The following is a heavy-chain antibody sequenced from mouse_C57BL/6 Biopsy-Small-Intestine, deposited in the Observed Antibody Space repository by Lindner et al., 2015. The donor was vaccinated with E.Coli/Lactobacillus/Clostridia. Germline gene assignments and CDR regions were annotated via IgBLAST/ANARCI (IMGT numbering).Heavy chain of an antibody. CDR2: ISAYNGNT. Sequence: SVKVSCKASGYTFTSYGISWVRQAPGQGLEWMGWISAYNGNTNYAQKLQGRVTMTTDTSTSTAYMELRSLRSDDTAVYYCARDQSSRYYYYYGMDVWGQGTTVTVSS. D-gene: IGHD1-1*01. V-gene: IGHV1-81*01. J-gene: IGHJ1*01. CDR1: GYTFTSYG. CDR3: ARDQSSRYYYYYGMDV.